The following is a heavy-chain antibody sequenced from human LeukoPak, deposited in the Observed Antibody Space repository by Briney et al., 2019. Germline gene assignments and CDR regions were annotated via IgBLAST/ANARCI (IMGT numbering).Heavy chain of an antibody. CDR3: ARRHTEGGYSYDY. D-gene: IGHD5-18*01. CDR2: IYYSGST. V-gene: IGHV4-59*08. J-gene: IGHJ4*02. Sequence: SETLSLTCTVSGRSISSYYGRWIRQPPGKGLEWIGYIYYSGSTNYNPSLKSRVTISVDTSKNQFSLKLSSVTAADTAVYFCARRHTEGGYSYDYWGQGTLVTVSS. CDR1: GRSISSYY.